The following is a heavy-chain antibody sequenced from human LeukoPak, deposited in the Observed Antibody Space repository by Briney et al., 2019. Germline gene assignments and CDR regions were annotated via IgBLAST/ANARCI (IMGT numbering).Heavy chain of an antibody. CDR3: ARGEARRFLEWLQRYYYGMDV. J-gene: IGHJ6*02. D-gene: IGHD3-3*01. CDR1: GYTFTSYD. V-gene: IGHV1-8*01. CDR2: MNPNSGNT. Sequence: GASVEVSCKASGYTFTSYDINWVRQATGQGLEWMGWMNPNSGNTGYAQKFQGRVTMTRNTSISTAYMELSSLRSEDTAVYYCARGEARRFLEWLQRYYYGMDVWGQGTTVTVSS.